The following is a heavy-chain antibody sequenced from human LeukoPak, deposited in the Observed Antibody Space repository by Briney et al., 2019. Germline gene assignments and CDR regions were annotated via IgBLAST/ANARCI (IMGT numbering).Heavy chain of an antibody. J-gene: IGHJ4*02. Sequence: GGSLRLSCAASGSTFSSYAMSWVRQAPGKGLEWVSAISGSGGSTYYADSVKGRFTISRDNSKNTLYLQMNSLRAEDTAVYYCAKDSDILTGFYGYWGQGTLVTVSS. CDR2: ISGSGGST. D-gene: IGHD3-9*01. V-gene: IGHV3-23*01. CDR3: AKDSDILTGFYGY. CDR1: GSTFSSYA.